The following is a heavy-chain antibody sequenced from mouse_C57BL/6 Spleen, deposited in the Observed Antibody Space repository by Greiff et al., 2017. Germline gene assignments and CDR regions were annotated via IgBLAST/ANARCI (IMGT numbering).Heavy chain of an antibody. Sequence: EVQLQESGAELVRPGASVKLSCTASGFNIKDDYMHWVKQRPEQGLEWIGWIDPENGDTEYAPKFQGKATITADPSSNTAFLQLSSLTSEDTAVYYCTTWDYGSSYEAYWGQGTLVTVSA. V-gene: IGHV14-4*01. J-gene: IGHJ3*01. D-gene: IGHD1-1*01. CDR3: TTWDYGSSYEAY. CDR2: IDPENGDT. CDR1: GFNIKDDY.